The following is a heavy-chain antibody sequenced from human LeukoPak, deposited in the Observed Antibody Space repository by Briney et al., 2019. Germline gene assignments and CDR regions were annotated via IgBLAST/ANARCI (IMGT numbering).Heavy chain of an antibody. CDR1: GYTFTSYG. V-gene: IGHV1-18*01. D-gene: IGHD6-19*01. Sequence: ASVKVSCKASGYTFTSYGISWVRQAPGQGLEWMGWISAYNGNTNYAQKFQGRVTMTRNTSISTAYMELSSLRSEDTAVYYCAREGVTSSGWYYFDYWGQGTLVTVSS. CDR2: ISAYNGNT. CDR3: AREGVTSSGWYYFDY. J-gene: IGHJ4*02.